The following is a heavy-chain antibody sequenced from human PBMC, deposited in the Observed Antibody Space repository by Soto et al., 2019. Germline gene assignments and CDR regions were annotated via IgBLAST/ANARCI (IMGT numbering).Heavy chain of an antibody. CDR2: IYYSGST. D-gene: IGHD2-2*01. J-gene: IGHJ6*02. Sequence: SETLSLTCTVSGGSISSGGYYWSWIRQHPGKGLEWIGYIYYSGSTYYNPSLKSRVTISVDTSKNQFSLKLSSVTAADTAVYYCARDIVLVPAAMTGYYGMDVWGQGTTVTVSS. CDR1: GGSISSGGYY. CDR3: ARDIVLVPAAMTGYYGMDV. V-gene: IGHV4-31*03.